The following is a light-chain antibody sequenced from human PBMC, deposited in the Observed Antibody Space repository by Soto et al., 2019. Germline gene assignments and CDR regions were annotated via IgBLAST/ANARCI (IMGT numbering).Light chain of an antibody. CDR1: QSVSSSY. CDR2: GAS. CDR3: QQYGSSPLT. J-gene: IGKJ4*01. V-gene: IGKV3-20*01. Sequence: EIVLTQSPGTLSLSPGERATLSCRASQSVSSSYLAWYQQKPGQAPRLLIYGASSRATGIPDRFSGSGSGTDFTLTISRLEPEDFAVYYCQQYGSSPLTCGGGTNVEIK.